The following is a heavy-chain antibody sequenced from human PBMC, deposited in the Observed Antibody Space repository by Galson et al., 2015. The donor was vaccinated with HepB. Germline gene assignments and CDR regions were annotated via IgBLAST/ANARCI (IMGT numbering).Heavy chain of an antibody. J-gene: IGHJ2*01. CDR1: GGSFSGYF. D-gene: IGHD6-13*01. V-gene: IGHV4-34*01. Sequence: ETLSLTCTVYGGSFSGYFWSFIRQPPGKGLEWIGAINHSGSTNYNPSLKIRVTISVDTSKNQFSLKLSSVTAADTAVYYCARDLFSSSWYSGVWYFDLWGRGTLVTVSS. CDR3: ARDLFSSSWYSGVWYFDL. CDR2: INHSGST.